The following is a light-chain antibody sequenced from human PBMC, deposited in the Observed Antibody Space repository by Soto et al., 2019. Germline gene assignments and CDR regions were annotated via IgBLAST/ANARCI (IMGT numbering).Light chain of an antibody. CDR3: AQASQFPYT. CDR2: KVS. V-gene: IGKV2-24*01. Sequence: DIVMTQTPLSSLVTLGQPASISCRSSLSLANSDGHTYLSWLHQRPGQPPRLLVYKVSNRFSGVPDRVSGSGAGTDFTLEISRVEPEYVGVYSCAQASQFPYTFGQGTKLEIK. CDR1: LSLANSDGHTY. J-gene: IGKJ2*01.